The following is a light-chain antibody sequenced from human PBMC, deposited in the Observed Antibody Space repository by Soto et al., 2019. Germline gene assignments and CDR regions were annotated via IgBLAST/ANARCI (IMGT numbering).Light chain of an antibody. CDR3: QQYGSSLRT. CDR1: QSLSSSY. V-gene: IGKV3D-20*01. Sequence: EIVLTQSPATLSLSPGERATLSCGASQSLSSSYLAWYQQKPGLAPRLLIYDASSRATGIPDRFSGSGSGTDFTLTISRLEPEDFAVYYCQQYGSSLRTFGQGTKVDIK. J-gene: IGKJ1*01. CDR2: DAS.